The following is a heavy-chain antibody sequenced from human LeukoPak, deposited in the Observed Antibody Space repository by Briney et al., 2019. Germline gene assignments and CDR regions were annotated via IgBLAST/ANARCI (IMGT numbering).Heavy chain of an antibody. V-gene: IGHV3-30*18. CDR2: ISYDGSIE. J-gene: IGHJ4*02. Sequence: GGSLRLSCAASGFTFSKYGMHWVRQAPGKGLEWVTVISYDGSIEYYADSVKGRFTISRDNSKNTLYLQMNSLRAEDTAVYYCVKEYYYGSGFNSPELNFDYWGQGTLVTVSS. CDR1: GFTFSKYG. D-gene: IGHD3-10*01. CDR3: VKEYYYGSGFNSPELNFDY.